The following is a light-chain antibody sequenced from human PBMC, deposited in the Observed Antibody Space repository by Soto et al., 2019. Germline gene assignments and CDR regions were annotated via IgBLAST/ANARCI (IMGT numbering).Light chain of an antibody. CDR1: QSIGKH. V-gene: IGKV1-39*01. CDR2: SSS. J-gene: IGKJ1*01. CDR3: QQAYTTTWT. Sequence: DIQMTQAPSSLSASVGDRVTITCRASQSIGKHLNWYQQKPGKAPSLLIYSSSKLQGGVPSRFSGSGSVTDFTLTISSLQPEDFVTYYCQQAYTTTWTFGQGTKVEVK.